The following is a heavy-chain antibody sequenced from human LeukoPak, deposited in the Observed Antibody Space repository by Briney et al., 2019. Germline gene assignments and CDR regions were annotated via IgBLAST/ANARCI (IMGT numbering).Heavy chain of an antibody. V-gene: IGHV3-23*01. D-gene: IGHD6-13*01. Sequence: GGSLRLSCEASGFTFSSDAMNWVRRAPGKGLEWVSLISDSGSNTFYADSVKGRFTISRDNSKNTLYLQMNSLRAEDTAVYYCAKRGSSPRKDFDYWGQGTLVTVSS. CDR3: AKRGSSPRKDFDY. J-gene: IGHJ4*02. CDR1: GFTFSSDA. CDR2: ISDSGSNT.